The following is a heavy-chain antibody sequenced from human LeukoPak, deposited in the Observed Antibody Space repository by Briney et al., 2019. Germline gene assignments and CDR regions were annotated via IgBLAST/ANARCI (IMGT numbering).Heavy chain of an antibody. CDR3: AKPRTTGLGWAQFDY. V-gene: IGHV3-23*01. J-gene: IGHJ4*02. CDR1: GFTFSSFA. Sequence: GGSLRLSCAASGFTFSSFAMTWVRQAPGKGLEWVSGFDGNGPNTYYADSVKGRWTISRDNSRNTLYLEMNSLRPEDTAIYYCAKPRTTGLGWAQFDYWGQGFLVTVSS. D-gene: IGHD2-8*02. CDR2: FDGNGPNT.